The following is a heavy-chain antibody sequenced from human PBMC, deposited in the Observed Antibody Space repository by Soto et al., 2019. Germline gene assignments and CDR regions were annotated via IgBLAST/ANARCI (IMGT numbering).Heavy chain of an antibody. J-gene: IGHJ5*02. Sequence: GASVKVSCKASGYTFTSYGISWVRQAPGQGLEWMGWISAYNGNTNYAQKLQGRVTMTTDTSTSTAYMELRSLRSDDTAVYYCASLYYDSSGFNWFDPWGQGTLVTVSS. CDR1: GYTFTSYG. CDR2: ISAYNGNT. V-gene: IGHV1-18*01. CDR3: ASLYYDSSGFNWFDP. D-gene: IGHD3-22*01.